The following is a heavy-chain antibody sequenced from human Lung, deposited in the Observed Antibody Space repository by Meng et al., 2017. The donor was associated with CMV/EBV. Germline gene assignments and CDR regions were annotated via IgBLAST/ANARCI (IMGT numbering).Heavy chain of an antibody. CDR1: GYTFADYF. Sequence: ASVKVSCKASGYTFADYFIHWVRQAPGQGLEWMGRINPRGGGPNYVQKYQDRVTLTMDTSITTAYLEMSGLTSDDTAVYYCAREAETAYAYWGQGTLVTVSS. CDR3: AREAETAYAY. V-gene: IGHV1-2*02. CDR2: INPRGGGP. J-gene: IGHJ4*02. D-gene: IGHD5-18*01.